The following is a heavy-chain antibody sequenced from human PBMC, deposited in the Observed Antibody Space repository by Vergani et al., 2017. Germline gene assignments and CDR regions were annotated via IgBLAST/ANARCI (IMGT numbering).Heavy chain of an antibody. CDR1: GFTFSDYY. J-gene: IGHJ6*03. Sequence: QVQLVESGGGVVQPGRSLRLSCAASGFTFSDYYLSWIRQAPGKGLEWVSYISSSGSTIYYADSVKGRFTISRNNAKNSLYLQMNSLRAEGTAVYYLARFGFVGATSNNYYMDVWGKGTTVTVSS. CDR2: ISSSGSTI. CDR3: ARFGFVGATSNNYYMDV. V-gene: IGHV3-11*01. D-gene: IGHD1-26*01.